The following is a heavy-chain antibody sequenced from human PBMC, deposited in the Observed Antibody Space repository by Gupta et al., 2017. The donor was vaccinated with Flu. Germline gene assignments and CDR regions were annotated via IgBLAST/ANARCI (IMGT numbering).Heavy chain of an antibody. Sequence: QVQLVQSGAEVQMPGASVKVSCKASGYTFTDYYIHWVRQAPGQGLEWVGRINPHIRSTNYEQKFQGRVTLTMDTSISTAYMDLNRLTSDDTAVYYCARERFCSTASCYRFFDPWGQGALVTVSS. J-gene: IGHJ5*02. CDR1: GYTFTDYY. D-gene: IGHD2-2*01. V-gene: IGHV1-2*06. CDR2: INPHIRST. CDR3: ARERFCSTASCYRFFDP.